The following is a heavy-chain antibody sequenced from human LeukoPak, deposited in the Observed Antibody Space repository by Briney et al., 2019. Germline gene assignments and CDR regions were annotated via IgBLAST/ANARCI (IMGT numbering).Heavy chain of an antibody. J-gene: IGHJ3*02. Sequence: GGSLRLSCAASGFTLSDYYMSWIRQAPGKGLEWVSYISSSSSYTNYADSVKDRFTISRDNAKNSLYLQMNSLRAEDTAVYYCAREFAVRGVTMRAFDIWGQGTMVTVSS. CDR2: ISSSSSYT. V-gene: IGHV3-11*05. D-gene: IGHD3-10*01. CDR3: AREFAVRGVTMRAFDI. CDR1: GFTLSDYY.